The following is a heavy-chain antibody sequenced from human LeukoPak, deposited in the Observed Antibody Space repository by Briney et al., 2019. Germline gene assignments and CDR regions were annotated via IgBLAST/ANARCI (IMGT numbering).Heavy chain of an antibody. J-gene: IGHJ6*02. CDR3: AKERGGGRIYYYGMDV. CDR2: ISSSSSSV. D-gene: IGHD2-15*01. CDR1: GFTFSSYA. V-gene: IGHV3-48*01. Sequence: GGSLRLSCAASGFTFSSYAMSWVRQAPGKGLEWVSYISSSSSSVYYADSVQGRFTISRDNAKNSLYLQMNSLRAEDTAVYYCAKERGGGRIYYYGMDVWGQGTTVTVSS.